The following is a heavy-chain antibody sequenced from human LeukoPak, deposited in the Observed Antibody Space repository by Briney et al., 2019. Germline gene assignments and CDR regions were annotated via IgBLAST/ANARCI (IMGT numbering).Heavy chain of an antibody. V-gene: IGHV3-23*01. CDR2: ISGSGSST. CDR1: GFTFSSYA. J-gene: IGHJ5*02. D-gene: IGHD6-13*01. Sequence: GGSLRLSCAASGFTFSSYAMSWVRQAPGKGLEWVSAISGSGSSTYYADSVKGRFTISRDNSKNTLYLQMNSLRAEDTAVYYCAKCGWSSSSSFCSLSFDPWGQGTLVTVSS. CDR3: AKCGWSSSSSFCSLSFDP.